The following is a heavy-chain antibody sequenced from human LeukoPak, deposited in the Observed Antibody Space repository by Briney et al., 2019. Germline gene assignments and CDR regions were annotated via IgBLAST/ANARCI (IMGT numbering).Heavy chain of an antibody. Sequence: PSETLSLTCTVSGGSISSSSYYWGWIRQPPGKGLEWTGSIYYSGSTYYNSSLKSRVTISVDTSKNQFSLKLSSVIAADTAVYYCASPARGYTYGYRFDYWGQGTLVTVSS. D-gene: IGHD5-18*01. V-gene: IGHV4-39*01. CDR3: ASPARGYTYGYRFDY. CDR2: IYYSGST. CDR1: GGSISSSSYY. J-gene: IGHJ4*02.